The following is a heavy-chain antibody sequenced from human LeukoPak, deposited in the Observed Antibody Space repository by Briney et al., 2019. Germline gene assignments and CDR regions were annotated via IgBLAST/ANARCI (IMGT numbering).Heavy chain of an antibody. CDR3: ARDRMGATPDY. CDR1: GGSINSHY. Sequence: NPSETLSLTCSVSGGSINSHYLSWLRQPAGKGLEWVGRIYARGSADYNPSLKSRVTMSVDTSKNQFSLKLTSVTAADTAVYYCARDRMGATPDYWGQGALVTVSS. J-gene: IGHJ4*02. D-gene: IGHD1-26*01. V-gene: IGHV4-4*07. CDR2: IYARGSA.